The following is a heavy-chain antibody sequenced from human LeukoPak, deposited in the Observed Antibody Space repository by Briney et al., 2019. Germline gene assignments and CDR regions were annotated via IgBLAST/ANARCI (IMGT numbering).Heavy chain of an antibody. V-gene: IGHV3-23*01. CDR3: ADFGSGSYIFNY. D-gene: IGHD3-10*01. CDR2: IGHTSGA. J-gene: IGHJ4*02. CDR1: GFTFSSYA. Sequence: GGSLRLSCAASGFTFSSYAMCWVRQAPGKGPEWVATIGHTSGAWYADSVMGRFTISRDDSKSMLYLHMNSLSGEDTALYYCADFGSGSYIFNYWGQGSLVTVSS.